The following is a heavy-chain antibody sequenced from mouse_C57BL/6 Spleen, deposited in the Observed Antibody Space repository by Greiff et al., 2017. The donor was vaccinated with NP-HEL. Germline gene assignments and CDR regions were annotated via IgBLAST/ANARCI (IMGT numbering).Heavy chain of an antibody. J-gene: IGHJ3*01. CDR2: ISSGSSTI. D-gene: IGHD2-4*01. V-gene: IGHV5-17*01. CDR3: ATSYDYAPFAY. Sequence: EVQGVESGGGLVKPGGSLKLSCAASGFTFSDYGMHWVRQAPEKGLEWVAYISSGSSTIYYADTVKGRFTISRDNAKNTLFLQMTSLRSEDTAMYYCATSYDYAPFAYWGQGTLVTVSA. CDR1: GFTFSDYG.